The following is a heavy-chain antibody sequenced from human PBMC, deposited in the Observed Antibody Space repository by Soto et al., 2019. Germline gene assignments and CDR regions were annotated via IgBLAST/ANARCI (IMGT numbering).Heavy chain of an antibody. V-gene: IGHV3-33*01. Sequence: GGSLRLSCAAPGSTFSSYGMHWVRQAPGKGLEWVAVIWYDGSNKYYADSVKGRFTISRDNSKNTLYLQMNSLRAEDTAVYYCARDNDRTYYDILTGYYYMDVWGKGPTVTVSS. J-gene: IGHJ6*03. D-gene: IGHD3-9*01. CDR1: GSTFSSYG. CDR3: ARDNDRTYYDILTGYYYMDV. CDR2: IWYDGSNK.